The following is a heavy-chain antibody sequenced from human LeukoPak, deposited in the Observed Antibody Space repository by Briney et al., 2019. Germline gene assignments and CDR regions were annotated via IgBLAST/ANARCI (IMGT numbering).Heavy chain of an antibody. D-gene: IGHD2-15*01. CDR2: ISYDGSNK. CDR1: GFTFSSYG. CDR3: AKGSQYTSCHPQAS. V-gene: IGHV3-30*18. Sequence: PGGSLRLSCAASGFTFSSYGIHGVRQAPGKGLEWVAVISYDGSNKYYADSVKGRFTISRDNSKNTLYLQMNSLRTEDTAVYYCAKGSQYTSCHPQASWGQGTLVTVSS. J-gene: IGHJ5*02.